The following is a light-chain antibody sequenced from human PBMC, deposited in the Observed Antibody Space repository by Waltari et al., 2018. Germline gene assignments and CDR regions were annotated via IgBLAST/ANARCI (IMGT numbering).Light chain of an antibody. V-gene: IGKV3-15*01. CDR3: QQYNNWPWT. CDR2: GAS. Sequence: ETVMTQSPATLSVSPGERATLSCRASQSVSSNLAWYQQKPGQAPRLLIYGASTRATGIPARCSGSGSGTEFTLTISSLQSEDFVVYYCQQYNNWPWTFGQGTKVEIK. J-gene: IGKJ1*01. CDR1: QSVSSN.